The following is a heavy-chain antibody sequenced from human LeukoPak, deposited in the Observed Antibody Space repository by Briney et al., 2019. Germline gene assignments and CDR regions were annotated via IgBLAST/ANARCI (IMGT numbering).Heavy chain of an antibody. CDR3: AKVQGGSSWYYFDY. Sequence: GGSLRLSCAASGFTFSSYGMHWVRQAPGKGLEWVAFIRYDGSNKYYADSVKGRFTISRDNSKNTLYLQMNSLRAEDTAVYYCAKVQGGSSWYYFDYWDQGTLVTVSS. CDR1: GFTFSSYG. J-gene: IGHJ4*02. D-gene: IGHD6-13*01. CDR2: IRYDGSNK. V-gene: IGHV3-30*02.